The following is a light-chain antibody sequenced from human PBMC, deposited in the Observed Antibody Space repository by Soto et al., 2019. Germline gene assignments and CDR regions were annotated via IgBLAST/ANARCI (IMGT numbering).Light chain of an antibody. Sequence: EIVMTQSPATLSVSPGERATLSCRASQSVSSSFLAWYQQKPGQAPRLLIYGASSRATGIPDRFSGSGSGTDFTLTISRLEPEDFAVYYCHQYGSSPATFGQGTRLEIK. CDR1: QSVSSSF. CDR3: HQYGSSPAT. J-gene: IGKJ5*01. V-gene: IGKV3-20*01. CDR2: GAS.